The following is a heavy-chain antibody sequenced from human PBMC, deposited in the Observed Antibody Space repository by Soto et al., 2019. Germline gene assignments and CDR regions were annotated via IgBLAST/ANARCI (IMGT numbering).Heavy chain of an antibody. Sequence: SETLSLTCTVSGDSVSSSYYYWGWIRQPPGKGLEWIGSIFYSGSTDYNPSLKSRVTISVDTSKNQFSLKLSSVTAADTAVYYCARRCISRQIYPYGMDVLCPGTTLTVSS. CDR3: ARRCISRQIYPYGMDV. CDR2: IFYSGST. CDR1: GDSVSSSYYY. J-gene: IGHJ6*02. V-gene: IGHV4-39*01.